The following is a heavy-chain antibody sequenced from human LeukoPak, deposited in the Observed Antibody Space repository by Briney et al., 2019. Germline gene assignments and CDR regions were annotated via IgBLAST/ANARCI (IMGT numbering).Heavy chain of an antibody. V-gene: IGHV1-46*01. Sequence: ASVKVSCKASGYTFTNYYMHWVRQASGQGLEWMGLINPTGTGTNYAQKFRGRVTLTRDTSTTTVYMELSSLRSEDTAVYYCAREESGGYFDYWGQGTPVTVSS. D-gene: IGHD2-8*02. CDR1: GYTFTNYY. J-gene: IGHJ4*02. CDR2: INPTGTGT. CDR3: AREESGGYFDY.